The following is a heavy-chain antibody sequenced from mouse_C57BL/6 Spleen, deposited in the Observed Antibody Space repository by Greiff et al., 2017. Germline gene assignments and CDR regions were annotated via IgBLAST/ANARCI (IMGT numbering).Heavy chain of an antibody. D-gene: IGHD2-3*01. V-gene: IGHV1-52*01. CDR3: ARLDDYLDY. CDR1: GYTFTSYW. CDR2: IDPSDSET. J-gene: IGHJ2*01. Sequence: QVQLKQPGAELVRPGSSVKLSCKASGYTFTSYWMHWVKQRPIQGLEWIGNIDPSDSETHYNQKFKDKATLTVDKSSSTAYMQLSSLTSEDSAVYYCARLDDYLDYWGQGTTLTVSS.